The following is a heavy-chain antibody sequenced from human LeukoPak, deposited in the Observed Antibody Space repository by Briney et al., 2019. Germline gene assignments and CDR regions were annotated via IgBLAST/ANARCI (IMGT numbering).Heavy chain of an antibody. Sequence: SETLSLTCAVYGGSFSGYYWSWIRQPPGKGLEWIGEINHSGSTNYNPSLKSRVTISVDTSKNQFSLKLSSVTAADTAVYYCARASGVWYYYYMDVWGKGTTVTVSS. D-gene: IGHD2-8*02. CDR2: INHSGST. V-gene: IGHV4-34*01. CDR3: ARASGVWYYYYMDV. CDR1: GGSFSGYY. J-gene: IGHJ6*03.